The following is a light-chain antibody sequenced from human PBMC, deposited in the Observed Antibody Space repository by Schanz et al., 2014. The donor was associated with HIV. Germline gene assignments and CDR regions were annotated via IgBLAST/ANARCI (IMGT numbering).Light chain of an antibody. J-gene: IGLJ3*02. CDR1: SSNIKKKA. V-gene: IGLV1-44*01. CDR3: ATWDDSLEGWV. Sequence: QSVLTQPPSASGTPGQRVTISCAGSSSNIKKKAVNWYQQLPGTGPKLLIYATYNRPSGVPDRFSGSGSGTSASLAISGLQSEDESDFFCATWDDSLEGWVFGGGTKLTVL. CDR2: ATY.